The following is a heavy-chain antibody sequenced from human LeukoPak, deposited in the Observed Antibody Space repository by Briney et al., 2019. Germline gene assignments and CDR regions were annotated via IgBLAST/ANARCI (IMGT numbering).Heavy chain of an antibody. CDR1: GYSFTSYW. V-gene: IGHV5-51*01. CDR2: IYPGDSDT. J-gene: IGHJ4*02. D-gene: IGHD2-2*01. Sequence: PGESLKISCKGSGYSFTSYWIGWVRQMPGKGLEWMGIIYPGDSDTRYSPSFQGQVTISADKSISTAYLQWSSLKASDTAMYYCARDGGYCSSTSCLLFDYWGQGTLVTVSS. CDR3: ARDGGYCSSTSCLLFDY.